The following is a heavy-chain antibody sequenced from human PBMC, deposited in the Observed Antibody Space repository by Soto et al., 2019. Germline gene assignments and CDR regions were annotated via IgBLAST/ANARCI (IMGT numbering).Heavy chain of an antibody. CDR2: ISSSGSTK. J-gene: IGHJ6*02. CDR1: GFSFGDYY. V-gene: IGHV3-11*01. CDR3: ARAGNMGRGILNGLDV. D-gene: IGHD3-10*01. Sequence: PGGSLRLSCAASGFSFGDYYMSWIRQAPEKGLEWVSHISSSGSTKYYADSVKGRFTISRDNAKNSLYLQMNSLRAEDTAVYYCARAGNMGRGILNGLDVWGPGTTVTVSS.